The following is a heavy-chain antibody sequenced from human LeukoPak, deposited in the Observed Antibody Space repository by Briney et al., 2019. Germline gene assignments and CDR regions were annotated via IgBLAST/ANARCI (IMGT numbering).Heavy chain of an antibody. Sequence: SGGCLRLSCAESGYTFRRNTMRGVREARGEGGEGGSAIRGRGGRTYYEDSVKGRVTKYRHNSKNTLYLQMNSLRADDTAVYYCAKRGYDYVWGSYRYTTGGHAFDIWGQGTMVTVSS. CDR2: IRGRGGRT. J-gene: IGHJ3*02. CDR1: GYTFRRNT. V-gene: IGHV3-23*01. D-gene: IGHD3-16*02. CDR3: AKRGYDYVWGSYRYTTGGHAFDI.